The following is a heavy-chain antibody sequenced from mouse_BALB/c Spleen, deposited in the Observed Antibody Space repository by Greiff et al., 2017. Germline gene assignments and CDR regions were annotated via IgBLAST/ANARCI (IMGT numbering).Heavy chain of an antibody. V-gene: IGHV3-2*02. CDR1: GYSITSDYA. CDR2: ISYSGST. J-gene: IGHJ1*01. D-gene: IGHD1-2*01. CDR3: ARYVLRLPWYFDV. Sequence: DVQLQESGPGLVKPSQSLSLTCTVTGYSITSDYAWYWIRQFPGNKLEWMGYISYSGSTSYNPSLKSRISITRDTSKNQFFLQLNSVTTEDTATYYCARYVLRLPWYFDVWGEGTTVTVSS.